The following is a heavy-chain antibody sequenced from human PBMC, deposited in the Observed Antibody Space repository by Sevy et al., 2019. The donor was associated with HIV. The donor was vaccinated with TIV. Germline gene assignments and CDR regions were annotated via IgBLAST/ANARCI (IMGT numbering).Heavy chain of an antibody. D-gene: IGHD4-17*01. J-gene: IGHJ6*02. CDR2: IYYSGST. CDR3: ARREPHRLRGYGMDV. V-gene: IGHV4-30-4*01. Sequence: SETLSLTRTVSGGSISSGDYYWSWIRQPPGKGLEWIGYIYYSGSTYYNPSLKSRVTISVDTSKNQFSLKLSSVTAADTAVYYCARREPHRLRGYGMDVWGQGTTVTVSS. CDR1: GGSISSGDYY.